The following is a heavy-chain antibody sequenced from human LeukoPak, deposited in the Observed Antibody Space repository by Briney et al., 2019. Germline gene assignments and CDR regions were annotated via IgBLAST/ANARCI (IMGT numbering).Heavy chain of an antibody. V-gene: IGHV4-59*08. Sequence: SETLSLTCTVSGGSISSYYWSWIRQAPGTGLEWIGNIFYSGSTNYNPSLVGRVTISVDTSENQFSLKLSSVTAADTAVYYCARHNRGSRGYYFDYWGQGTLVTVSS. CDR3: ARHNRGSRGYYFDY. D-gene: IGHD2/OR15-2a*01. J-gene: IGHJ4*02. CDR2: IFYSGST. CDR1: GGSISSYY.